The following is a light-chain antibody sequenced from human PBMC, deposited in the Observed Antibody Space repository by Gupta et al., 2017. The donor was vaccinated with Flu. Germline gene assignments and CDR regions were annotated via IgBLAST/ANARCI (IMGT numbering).Light chain of an antibody. CDR2: RNN. CDR3: AAWDDSLSGWV. Sequence: RVTISCSGSSSNIGSKYVYWYQQHPGTAPKLLIYRNNQRPSGVPDRFSGSKSGNSASLAISGIRSEDEADYYCAAWDDSLSGWVFGGGTKLTVL. CDR1: SSNIGSKY. J-gene: IGLJ3*02. V-gene: IGLV1-47*01.